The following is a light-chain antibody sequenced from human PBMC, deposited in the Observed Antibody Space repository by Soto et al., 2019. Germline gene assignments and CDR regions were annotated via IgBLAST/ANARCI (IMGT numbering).Light chain of an antibody. J-gene: IGKJ1*01. Sequence: EILMTQSPATLSVSPGERVTLSCRASQSVSSSLAWYQQRPGQAPRLLIYGASTRATGTPARFSGSGSGTEFTLTISSLQSEDLAVYYCQQYDNWPPKWTFGQGTKVDIK. CDR3: QQYDNWPPKWT. CDR2: GAS. V-gene: IGKV3-15*01. CDR1: QSVSSS.